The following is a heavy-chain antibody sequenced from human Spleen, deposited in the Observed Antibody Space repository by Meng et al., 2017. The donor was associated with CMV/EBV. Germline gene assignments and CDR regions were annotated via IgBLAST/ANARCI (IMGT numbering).Heavy chain of an antibody. CDR1: GGSISSSSYY. CDR3: ARQGYCSSISCPLFDY. J-gene: IGHJ4*02. V-gene: IGHV4-39*01. Sequence: ESLKISCTVSGGSISSSSYYWGWIRQPPGRGLEWIGSIYYSGSTYYNPSLKSRVTISVDTSKNQFSLKLSSVTAADTAVYYCARQGYCSSISCPLFDYYGQGTLVTVSS. CDR2: IYYSGST. D-gene: IGHD2-2*01.